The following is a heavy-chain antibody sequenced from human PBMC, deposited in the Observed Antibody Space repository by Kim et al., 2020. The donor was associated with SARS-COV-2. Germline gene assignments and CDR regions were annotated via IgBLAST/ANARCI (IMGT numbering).Heavy chain of an antibody. J-gene: IGHJ3*02. CDR1: GFTFSGQF. CDR2: ISSGSGNTI. CDR3: ARAGIGWNAFDI. V-gene: IGHV3-11*01. D-gene: IGHD2-15*01. Sequence: GGSLRLSCAASGFTFSGQFMNWIRRAPGKGLEWVSYISSGSGNTIFYADSVKGRFTISRDNAKNSLYLQMNSLRAEDTAVYYCARAGIGWNAFDIWGLGTMVTVSS.